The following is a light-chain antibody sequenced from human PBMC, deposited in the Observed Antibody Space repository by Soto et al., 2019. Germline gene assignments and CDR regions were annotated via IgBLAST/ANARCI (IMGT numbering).Light chain of an antibody. CDR2: GAS. Sequence: IVMTQSPATLSVSPGERATLSCRASQDIARYLAWYQQRPGQAPRLLIGGASNRATDIPDRFSGSGSRSDFTLTISRLEPEDFAVYYCQQYGSSQLTFGGGTKVDIK. CDR3: QQYGSSQLT. V-gene: IGKV3-20*01. J-gene: IGKJ4*01. CDR1: QDIARY.